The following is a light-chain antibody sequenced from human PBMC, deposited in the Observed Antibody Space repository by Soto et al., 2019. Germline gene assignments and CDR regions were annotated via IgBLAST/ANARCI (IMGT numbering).Light chain of an antibody. CDR2: ATS. J-gene: IGKJ3*01. CDR1: QGLNSY. CDR3: QRLNSNLLFS. Sequence: DIQLTQSTSLLSASVGDRVTITCRASQGLNSYLAWYQKKAGKAPQLLIYATSTLQTGVPSRFSGSGSGTEFTLTINSVQPEDFATYYCQRLNSNLLFSFGPGTTVDLK. V-gene: IGKV1-9*01.